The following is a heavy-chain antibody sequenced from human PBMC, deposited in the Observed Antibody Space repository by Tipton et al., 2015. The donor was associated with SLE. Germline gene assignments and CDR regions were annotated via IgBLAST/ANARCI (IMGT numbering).Heavy chain of an antibody. V-gene: IGHV4-59*01. J-gene: IGHJ5*02. CDR1: GGSISSYY. CDR2: NYYSGST. Sequence: TLSLTCTVSGGSISSYYWSWIRQPPGKGLEWIGCNYYSGSTNYNPSLKSRVTISVDTSKNQFSLKLSSVTAADTAVYYCARGRDWFDPWGQGTLVTVSS. CDR3: ARGRDWFDP.